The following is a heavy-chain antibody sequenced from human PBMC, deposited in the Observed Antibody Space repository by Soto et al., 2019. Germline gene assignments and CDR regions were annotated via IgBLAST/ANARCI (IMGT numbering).Heavy chain of an antibody. CDR1: GGSFSGYY. Sequence: SETLSLTCAVYGGSFSGYYWSWIRQPPGRGLEWIGEINHSGSTNYNPSLKSRVTISVDTSKNQFSLKLSSVTAADTAVYYCARGGIVPAAMRTKGTYYYYGMDVWGQGTTVTVSS. CDR2: INHSGST. J-gene: IGHJ6*02. V-gene: IGHV4-34*01. D-gene: IGHD2-2*01. CDR3: ARGGIVPAAMRTKGTYYYYGMDV.